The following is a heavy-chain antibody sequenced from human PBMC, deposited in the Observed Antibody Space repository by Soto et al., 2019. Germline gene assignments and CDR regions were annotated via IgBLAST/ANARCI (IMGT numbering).Heavy chain of an antibody. V-gene: IGHV4-59*08. CDR1: GVSISSYY. CDR2: IYFSGSD. J-gene: IGHJ4*02. CDR3: ARHVASQYCSGTSCYGPFDY. D-gene: IGHD2-15*01. Sequence: QVQLQESGPGLVKPSETLSLTCTVSGVSISSYYWSWIRQPPGKGLDYIGYIYFSGSDNYNPSLKSRLTIPLDTSKNQFSLRLSSVTAADTAVYYCARHVASQYCSGTSCYGPFDYWGQGILVTVSS.